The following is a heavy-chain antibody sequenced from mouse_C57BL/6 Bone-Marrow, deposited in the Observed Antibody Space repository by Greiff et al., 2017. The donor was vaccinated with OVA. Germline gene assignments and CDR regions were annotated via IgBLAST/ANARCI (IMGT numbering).Heavy chain of an antibody. CDR3: ARGGHYDAGYYYAMDY. D-gene: IGHD2-4*01. J-gene: IGHJ4*01. CDR2: FHPYNDDT. CDR1: GYTFTTYP. V-gene: IGHV1-47*01. Sequence: QVQLKESGAELVKPGASVKMSCKASGYTFTTYPIEWMKQNHGKSLAWIGNFHPYNDDTKYNEKFNGKATLTVEKSSSTVYLELSRLTSDDSAVYYCARGGHYDAGYYYAMDYWGQGTSVTVSS.